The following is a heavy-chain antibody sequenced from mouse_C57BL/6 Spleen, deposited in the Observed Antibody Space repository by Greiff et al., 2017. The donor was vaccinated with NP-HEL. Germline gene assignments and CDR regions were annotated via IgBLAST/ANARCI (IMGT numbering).Heavy chain of an antibody. J-gene: IGHJ4*01. CDR2: IDPNSGGT. D-gene: IGHD1-1*01. Sequence: VQLKQPGAELVKPGASVKLSCKASGYTFTSYWMHWVKQRPGRGLEWIGRIDPNSGGTKYNEKFKSKATLTVDKPSSTAYMQLSSLTSEDSAVYYCATPLNYYGSSYAMDYWGQGTSVTVSS. V-gene: IGHV1-72*01. CDR1: GYTFTSYW. CDR3: ATPLNYYGSSYAMDY.